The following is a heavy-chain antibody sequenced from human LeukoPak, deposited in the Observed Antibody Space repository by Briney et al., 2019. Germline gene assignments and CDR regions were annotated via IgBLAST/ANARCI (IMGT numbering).Heavy chain of an antibody. V-gene: IGHV3-23*01. CDR3: AIYGGSGTNAFDM. CDR2: ISGGGGST. CDR1: GFTFSSYA. D-gene: IGHD5-12*01. Sequence: PGGSLRLSCAASGFTFSSYAMTWVRQGPGKGLEWVSDISGGGGSTYYADSVKGRFTISRDNSKNTLYLQMHRLRAEDTAVYHCAIYGGSGTNAFDMWGQGTMVTVSS. J-gene: IGHJ3*02.